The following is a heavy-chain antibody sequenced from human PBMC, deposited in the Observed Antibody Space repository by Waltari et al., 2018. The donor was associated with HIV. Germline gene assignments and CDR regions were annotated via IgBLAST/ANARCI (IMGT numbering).Heavy chain of an antibody. CDR2: IYTSGST. J-gene: IGHJ5*02. D-gene: IGHD1-7*01. V-gene: IGHV4-61*02. CDR3: ARGIAGTSFAP. CDR1: GGPISSGSYY. Sequence: QVQLQESGPGLVKPSQTLSLTCTVSGGPISSGSYYWSWIRQPAGKGLEWIGRIYTSGSTNYNPSLKSRVTISVDTSKNQFSLKLSSVTAADTAVYYCARGIAGTSFAPWGQGTLVTVSS.